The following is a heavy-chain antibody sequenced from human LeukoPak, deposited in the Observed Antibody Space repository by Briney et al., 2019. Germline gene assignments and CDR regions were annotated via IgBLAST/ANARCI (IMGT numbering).Heavy chain of an antibody. V-gene: IGHV4-39*07. CDR3: AKSNGYVLVDI. D-gene: IGHD3-22*01. Sequence: SETLSLTCTFSGGSISTSNYYWGWIRQPPGKGLEWIGNIFYSGSTYYSPSLKSRVTISLDTSRNQFSLKLTSVTAADTAVYYCAKSNGYVLVDIWGQGTMVTVSS. CDR2: IFYSGST. J-gene: IGHJ3*02. CDR1: GGSISTSNYY.